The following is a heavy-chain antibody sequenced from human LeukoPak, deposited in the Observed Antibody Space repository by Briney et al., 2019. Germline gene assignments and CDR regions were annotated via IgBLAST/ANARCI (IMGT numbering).Heavy chain of an antibody. CDR1: GYTFTSYG. CDR3: AVGPMRAPNWFDP. V-gene: IGHV1-18*01. J-gene: IGHJ5*02. Sequence: APVKVFCKASGYTFTSYGISWGRQAPGQGLEWMGWISAYNGNTNYAQKLQGRVTMTTDTSTSTAYMELRSLRSDDTAVYYCAVGPMRAPNWFDPWGQGTLVTVSS. CDR2: ISAYNGNT.